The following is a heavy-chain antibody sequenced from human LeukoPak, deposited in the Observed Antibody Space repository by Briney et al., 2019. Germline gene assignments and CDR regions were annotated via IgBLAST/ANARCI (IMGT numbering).Heavy chain of an antibody. Sequence: GGSLRLSCAASGFTFSSSAMTWFRQAPGKGLEWVSVISGSGDSTFYADSVKGRFTIYRDSSKNTVYLQMNSLRAGDTAIYYCAKGMSGSCYSGLHCWGQGTLVTVSS. J-gene: IGHJ4*02. V-gene: IGHV3-23*01. D-gene: IGHD2-15*01. CDR1: GFTFSSSA. CDR2: ISGSGDST. CDR3: AKGMSGSCYSGLHC.